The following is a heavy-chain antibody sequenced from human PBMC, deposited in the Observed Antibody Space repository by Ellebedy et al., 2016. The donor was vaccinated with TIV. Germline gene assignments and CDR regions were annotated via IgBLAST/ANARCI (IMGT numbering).Heavy chain of an antibody. CDR3: AKGGRSGWPEPTYFDY. V-gene: IGHV3-9*03. D-gene: IGHD6-19*01. J-gene: IGHJ4*02. CDR2: ISWNSGSI. Sequence: SLKISCAASGFTFDDYAMHWVRQAPGKGLEWVSGISWNSGSIGYADSVKGRFTISRDNAKNSLYLQMNSLRAEDMALYYCAKGGRSGWPEPTYFDYWGQGTLVTVSS. CDR1: GFTFDDYA.